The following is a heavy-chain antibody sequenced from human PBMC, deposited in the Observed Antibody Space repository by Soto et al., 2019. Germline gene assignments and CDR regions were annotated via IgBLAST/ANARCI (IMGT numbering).Heavy chain of an antibody. D-gene: IGHD3-16*01. J-gene: IGHJ4*02. CDR2: LHDSGIT. Sequence: SETLSLTGTVSGGSVSSGNFYWTCIRQPPGKGLEWIGYLHDSGITNYNPSLKSRVTISVDTSKNHFSLKLSSVTAADTAVYYCARDRGSDIDFWGQRPLGTVSS. V-gene: IGHV4-61*03. CDR3: ARDRGSDIDF. CDR1: GGSVSSGNFY.